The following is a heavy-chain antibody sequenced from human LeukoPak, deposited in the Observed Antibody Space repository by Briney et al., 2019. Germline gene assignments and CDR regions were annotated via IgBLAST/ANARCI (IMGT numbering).Heavy chain of an antibody. J-gene: IGHJ4*02. D-gene: IGHD3-9*01. CDR3: ARALRYFDWLDY. V-gene: IGHV4-59*01. CDR2: IYYSGST. Sequence: SETLSLTCTVSGGSISSYYWSWIRQPPGKGLEWIGYIYYSGSTNYNPSLKSRVTISVDTSKNQFSLKLSSVTAADTAVYYCARALRYFDWLDYWGQGTLVTVPS. CDR1: GGSISSYY.